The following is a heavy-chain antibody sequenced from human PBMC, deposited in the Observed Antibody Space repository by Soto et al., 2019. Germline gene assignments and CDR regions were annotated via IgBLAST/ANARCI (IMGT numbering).Heavy chain of an antibody. J-gene: IGHJ3*02. CDR3: TRDGIAAAEDAFEI. Sequence: GGSLRLSCTASGFTFGDYAMSWFRQAPGKGLEWVGFIRSKAYGGTTEYAASVKGRFTISRDDSKSIAYLQMNSLKTEDTAVYYCTRDGIAAAEDAFEIWGQGTMVTV. CDR1: GFTFGDYA. CDR2: IRSKAYGGTT. D-gene: IGHD6-13*01. V-gene: IGHV3-49*03.